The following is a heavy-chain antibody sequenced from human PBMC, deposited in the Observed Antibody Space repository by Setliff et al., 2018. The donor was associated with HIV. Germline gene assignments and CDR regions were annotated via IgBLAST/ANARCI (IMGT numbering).Heavy chain of an antibody. Sequence: PSETLSLTCAVSGYSIGSGSFWGWIRQPPGKGLEWIATIPHNGGTYYNPDPSLTGRVTISVDTSKNQFSLKLAFVTAADTAVYYCARYSTLTTNFDYWVPETLLVTVSS. CDR1: GYSIGSGSF. V-gene: IGHV4-38-2*01. J-gene: IGHJ4*03. CDR3: ARYSTLTTNFDY. D-gene: IGHD4-17*01. CDR2: IPHNGGT.